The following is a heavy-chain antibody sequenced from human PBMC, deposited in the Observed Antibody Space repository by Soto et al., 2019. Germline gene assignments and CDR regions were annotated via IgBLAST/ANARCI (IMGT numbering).Heavy chain of an antibody. V-gene: IGHV4-61*01. CDR3: ARDRVGYSSSSSSLFYYYGMDV. D-gene: IGHD6-6*01. J-gene: IGHJ6*02. Sequence: QVQLQESGPGLVKPSETLSLTCTVSGGSVSSGSYYWSWIRQPPGKGLEWIGYIYYSGSTNYNPSLKSRVTISVDTSKNQFSLKLSSVTAADTAVYYCARDRVGYSSSSSSLFYYYGMDVWGQGTTVTVSS. CDR1: GGSVSSGSYY. CDR2: IYYSGST.